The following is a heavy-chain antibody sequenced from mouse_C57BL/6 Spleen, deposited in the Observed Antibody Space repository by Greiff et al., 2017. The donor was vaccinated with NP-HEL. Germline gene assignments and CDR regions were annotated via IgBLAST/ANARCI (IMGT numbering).Heavy chain of an antibody. CDR1: GFTFSSYA. J-gene: IGHJ3*01. CDR3: AREEGGREGFAY. V-gene: IGHV5-4*01. Sequence: DVMLVESGGGLVKPGGSLKLSCAASGFTFSSYAMSWVRQTPEKRLEWVATISDGGSYTYYPDNVKGRFTISRDNAKNNLYLQMSHLKSEETAMYYCAREEGGREGFAYWGQGTLVTVSA. D-gene: IGHD3-3*01. CDR2: ISDGGSYT.